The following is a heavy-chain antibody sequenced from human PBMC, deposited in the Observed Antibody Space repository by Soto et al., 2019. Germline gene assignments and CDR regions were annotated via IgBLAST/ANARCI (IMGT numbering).Heavy chain of an antibody. Sequence: ASVNVSCKFSGYTLTELSMHWVRQAPGKGLECMGRFDPEYVETIYAQKFQGRVTMTEVTSTDTAYIELSSLRSEDTAVYYCATDLITIFGVVITPPIYWGQGTLVTVSS. CDR1: GYTLTELS. J-gene: IGHJ4*02. V-gene: IGHV1-24*01. CDR2: FDPEYVET. D-gene: IGHD3-3*01. CDR3: ATDLITIFGVVITPPIY.